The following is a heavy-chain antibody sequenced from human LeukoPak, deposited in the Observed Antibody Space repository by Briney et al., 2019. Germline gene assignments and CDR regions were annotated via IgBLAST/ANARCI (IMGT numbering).Heavy chain of an antibody. D-gene: IGHD5-18*01. CDR2: IYYSGST. Sequence: SETLSLTCTVSGGSISSSSYYWGWIRQPPGKGLEWIGSIYYSGSTYYNPSLKSRFTISVDTSKNQFSLKLSSVTAADTAVYYCASRYSYGQTDAFDIWGQGTMVTVSS. V-gene: IGHV4-39*01. CDR1: GGSISSSSYY. CDR3: ASRYSYGQTDAFDI. J-gene: IGHJ3*02.